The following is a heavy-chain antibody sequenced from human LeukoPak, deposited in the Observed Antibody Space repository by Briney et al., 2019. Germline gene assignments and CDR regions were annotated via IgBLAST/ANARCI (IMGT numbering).Heavy chain of an antibody. Sequence: SETLSLTCTVSGGSISSYYWNWIRQPAGKGLEWIGRIYTSGSTDYNPSHKSRVTMSGDTSKNQFSLKLTSATAADTAVYYCARDLGGNSENWFDPWGQGTLVTVSS. CDR3: ARDLGGNSENWFDP. CDR2: IYTSGST. CDR1: GGSISSYY. J-gene: IGHJ5*02. V-gene: IGHV4-4*07. D-gene: IGHD4-23*01.